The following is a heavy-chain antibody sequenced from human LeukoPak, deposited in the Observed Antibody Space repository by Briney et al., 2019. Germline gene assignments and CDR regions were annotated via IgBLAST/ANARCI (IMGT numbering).Heavy chain of an antibody. D-gene: IGHD3-10*01. J-gene: IGHJ3*02. CDR3: ARDLVMGPGYAFDI. CDR2: ISSSSSYI. CDR1: RFTFRNYE. Sequence: GGSLRLSCTASRFTFRNYEMNWVRQAPGKGLEWVSSISSSSSYIYYADSVKGRFTISRDNAKNSLYLQMNSLRAEDTAVYYCARDLVMGPGYAFDIWGQGTMVTVSS. V-gene: IGHV3-21*01.